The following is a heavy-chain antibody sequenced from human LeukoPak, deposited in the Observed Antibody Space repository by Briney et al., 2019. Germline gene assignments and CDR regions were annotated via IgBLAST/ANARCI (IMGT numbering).Heavy chain of an antibody. J-gene: IGHJ4*02. CDR2: INPSGGSA. CDR1: GYTFTSYY. D-gene: IGHD3-10*01. CDR3: ARVEGYGSGSYTFDY. V-gene: IGHV1-46*01. Sequence: ASVKVSCKASGYTFTSYYMHWVRQAPGQGLEWMGIINPSGGSASYAQKFQGRVTMTRDTSTSTVYMELSSLRSEDTAVYYCARVEGYGSGSYTFDYWGQGTLVTVSS.